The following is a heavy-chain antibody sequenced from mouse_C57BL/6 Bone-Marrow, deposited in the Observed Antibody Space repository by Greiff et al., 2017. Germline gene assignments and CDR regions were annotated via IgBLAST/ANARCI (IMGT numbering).Heavy chain of an antibody. J-gene: IGHJ4*01. V-gene: IGHV1-22*01. D-gene: IGHD2-10*01. CDR3: ARRGLLSMDY. CDR1: GYTFPDYN. Sequence: EVKLMESGPELVKPPASVKMSCKASGYTFPDYNMHWVKQSHGKSLEWIGYINPNNGGTSYNQKFKGKATLTVNKSSSTAYMELRSLTSEDSAVYYCARRGLLSMDYWGQGTSVTVSS. CDR2: INPNNGGT.